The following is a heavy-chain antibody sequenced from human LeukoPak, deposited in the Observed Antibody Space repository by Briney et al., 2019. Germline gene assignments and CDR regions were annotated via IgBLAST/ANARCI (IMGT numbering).Heavy chain of an antibody. D-gene: IGHD3-3*01. CDR2: ISWNSGSI. CDR3: AKKDDGFDY. J-gene: IGHJ4*02. CDR1: GFTFDDYA. Sequence: TGGSLRLSCAASGFTFDDYAMHWVRQAPGKGLEWVSGISWNSGSIGYADSVKGRFTISRDNAKNSLYLQMNSLRAEDTALYYCAKKDDGFDYWGQGTLVTVSS. V-gene: IGHV3-9*01.